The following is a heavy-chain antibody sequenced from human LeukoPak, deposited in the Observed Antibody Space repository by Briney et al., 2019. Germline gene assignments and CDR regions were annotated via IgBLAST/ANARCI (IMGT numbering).Heavy chain of an antibody. CDR3: ARLTTTVTTPFDY. D-gene: IGHD4-17*01. V-gene: IGHV3-21*01. CDR1: GFTFSIYN. CDR2: ISSSSSYI. J-gene: IGHJ4*02. Sequence: GGSLRLSCAASGFTFSIYNMNWVRQAPGKGLEWVSSISSSSSYIYYADSVKGRFTISRDNAKNSLYLQMGSLRAEDTAVYYCARLTTTVTTPFDYWGQGTLVTVSS.